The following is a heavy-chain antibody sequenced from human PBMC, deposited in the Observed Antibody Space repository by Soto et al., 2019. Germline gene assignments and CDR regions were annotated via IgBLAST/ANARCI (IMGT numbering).Heavy chain of an antibody. D-gene: IGHD6-19*01. CDR2: IYYSGST. CDR1: GGSISSGGYY. V-gene: IGHV4-31*03. J-gene: IGHJ4*02. CDR3: ARALPLGYSSVGGFDY. Sequence: SETLSLTCTVSGGSISSGGYYWSWIRQNPGKGLEWIGYIYYSGSTYYNPSLKSRVTISVDTSKNQFSLKLSSVTAEDTAVYYCARALPLGYSSVGGFDYWGQGTLVTVSS.